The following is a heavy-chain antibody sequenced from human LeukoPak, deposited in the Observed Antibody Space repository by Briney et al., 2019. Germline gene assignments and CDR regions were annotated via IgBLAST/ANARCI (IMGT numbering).Heavy chain of an antibody. J-gene: IGHJ4*02. D-gene: IGHD6-19*01. CDR1: GFTFSSYA. CDR3: AKDQSRGGQGLVPGY. Sequence: GGSLRLSCAASGFTFSSYAMSWVRQAPGKGLEWVSAISGSGGSTYSADSVKGRFTISRDNSKNTLYLQMNSLRAEDTAVYYCAKDQSRGGQGLVPGYWGQGTLVTVSS. V-gene: IGHV3-23*01. CDR2: ISGSGGST.